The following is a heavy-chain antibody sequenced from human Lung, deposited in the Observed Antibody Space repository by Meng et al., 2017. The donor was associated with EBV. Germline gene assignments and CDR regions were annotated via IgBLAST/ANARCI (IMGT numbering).Heavy chain of an antibody. D-gene: IGHD6-19*01. CDR3: ARDPSNTSGRYAYFDY. V-gene: IGHV1-18*01. Sequence: QLQLMQSGAEVKKTGASVRVCCKASGYTFTHHGISWIRQAPGQGLEWMGWISCYNGDTNYAQKFQGKVTMTTDTSTSTAYMDLRSLRSDDTAVYYCARDPSNTSGRYAYFDYWGQGTMVTVSS. J-gene: IGHJ4*02. CDR2: ISCYNGDT. CDR1: GYTFTHHG.